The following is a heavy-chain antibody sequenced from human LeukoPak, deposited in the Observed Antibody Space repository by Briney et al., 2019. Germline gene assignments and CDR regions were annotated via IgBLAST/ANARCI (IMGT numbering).Heavy chain of an antibody. V-gene: IGHV1-2*02. Sequence: EASVKVSCKASGYTFTGYHMHWVRQAPGQGLEWMGWINPNSGGTNYAQKFQGRVTMTRDTSISTAYMELSRLRSDDTAVYYCATVSEGYSSHDYWGQGTLVTVSS. CDR3: ATVSEGYSSHDY. J-gene: IGHJ4*02. CDR2: INPNSGGT. CDR1: GYTFTGYH. D-gene: IGHD6-13*01.